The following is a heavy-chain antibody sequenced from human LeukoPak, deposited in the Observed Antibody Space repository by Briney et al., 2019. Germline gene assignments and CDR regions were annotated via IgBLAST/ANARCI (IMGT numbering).Heavy chain of an antibody. CDR1: GFTFVNYA. D-gene: IGHD3-22*01. CDR2: ISWDGGST. Sequence: GGSLRLSFAAAGFTFVNYAMHWVRQAPGKGLGWVSLISWDGGSTYYADSVKGRFTISRDNSKNSLYLQMNSLRTEDTALYYCAKSEGYSGYYPYWGQGTLVTVSS. CDR3: AKSEGYSGYYPY. V-gene: IGHV3-43*01. J-gene: IGHJ4*02.